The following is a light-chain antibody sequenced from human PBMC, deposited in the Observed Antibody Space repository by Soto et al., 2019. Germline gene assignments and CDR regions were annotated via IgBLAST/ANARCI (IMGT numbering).Light chain of an antibody. CDR2: DAS. CDR1: QSIYSK. Sequence: EILLTQSPATLSLSPGEGATLSCRASQSIYSKLAWYQQRRGQTPRLLIYDASSRATGIPARFSGSGFGTEFTLPLSSLQSEDFAVYYCQQYDSWPPLTFGGGTKVEIK. J-gene: IGKJ4*01. V-gene: IGKV3-15*01. CDR3: QQYDSWPPLT.